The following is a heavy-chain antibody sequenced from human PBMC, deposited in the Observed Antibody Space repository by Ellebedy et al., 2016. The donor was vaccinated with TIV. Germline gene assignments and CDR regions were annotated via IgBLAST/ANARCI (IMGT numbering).Heavy chain of an antibody. CDR2: IKQEGSEE. Sequence: GESLKIPCPALGFTFGGNWMSWVRQAPGKGLEWVANIKQEGSEEYYVDSVKGRFTISRDNAKNSLYLQMNSLRADDTALYYCASAARGSGAYESFWGQGTLVTVFS. D-gene: IGHD5-12*01. J-gene: IGHJ4*02. V-gene: IGHV3-7*01. CDR3: ASAARGSGAYESF. CDR1: GFTFGGNW.